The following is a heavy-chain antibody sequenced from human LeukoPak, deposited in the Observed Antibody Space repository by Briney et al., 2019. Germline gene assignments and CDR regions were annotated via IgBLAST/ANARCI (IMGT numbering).Heavy chain of an antibody. CDR2: IIPILGIA. J-gene: IGHJ4*02. CDR3: ARESPRRAVTGMDY. V-gene: IGHV1-69*04. CDR1: GGTFSSYA. Sequence: SVKVSCKASGGTFSSYAISWVRQAPGQGLEWMGRIIPILGIANYAQKFQARVTITADKSTSTAYMELSSLRSEDTAVYYCARESPRRAVTGMDYWGQGTLVTVSS. D-gene: IGHD6-19*01.